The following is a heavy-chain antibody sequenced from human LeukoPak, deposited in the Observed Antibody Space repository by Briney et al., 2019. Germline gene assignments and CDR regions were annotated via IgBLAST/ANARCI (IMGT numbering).Heavy chain of an antibody. CDR1: GDTFTGYY. CDR3: ARDLPPQYSGSYSPPIDY. CDR2: INPNTGGT. V-gene: IGHV1-2*04. Sequence: ASVRVSCKASGDTFTGYYMHWVRQAPGQGLEWMGWINPNTGGTESAQKFQGWVTMTRDTSISTAYMELSRLRSDDTAVYYCARDLPPQYSGSYSPPIDYWGQGTLVTVSS. D-gene: IGHD1-26*01. J-gene: IGHJ4*02.